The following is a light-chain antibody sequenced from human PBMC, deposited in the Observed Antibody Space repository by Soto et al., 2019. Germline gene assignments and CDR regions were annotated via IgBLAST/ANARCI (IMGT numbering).Light chain of an antibody. CDR2: ATS. Sequence: EILFTQSPDTLSLSPGERATLSCRASQSVSSSYLAWYQQKPGKAPRLLIYATSNRATGIPARLSGSGSGTDFTLTIRSLEPEDFAVYYCQQRSNSRTFGQGTKVDIK. V-gene: IGKV3D-20*02. J-gene: IGKJ1*01. CDR1: QSVSSSY. CDR3: QQRSNSRT.